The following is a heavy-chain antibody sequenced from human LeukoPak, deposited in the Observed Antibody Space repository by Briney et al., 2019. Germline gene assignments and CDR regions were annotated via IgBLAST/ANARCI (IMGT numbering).Heavy chain of an antibody. J-gene: IGHJ4*02. Sequence: SETLSLTCTVSGGSISSYYWSWIRQPPGKGLEWIGYIYYSGSTYYNPSLKSRVTISVDTSKNQFSLKLSSVTAADTAVYYCASGDYGDYGLWGQGTLVTVSS. CDR2: IYYSGST. CDR1: GGSISSYY. V-gene: IGHV4-59*01. CDR3: ASGDYGDYGL. D-gene: IGHD4-17*01.